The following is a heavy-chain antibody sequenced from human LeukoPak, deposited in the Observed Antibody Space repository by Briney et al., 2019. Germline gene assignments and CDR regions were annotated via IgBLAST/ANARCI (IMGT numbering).Heavy chain of an antibody. D-gene: IGHD6-13*01. Sequence: GESLKISCKGSGYSFTTYWISWVRQMPGKGLEWMGRIDPSDSYTNYSPSFQGHVTISADKSFSTGYLQWTSLKASDTAMYYCARHAKAYGSSCDYWGQGTLVTVSS. CDR2: IDPSDSYT. CDR3: ARHAKAYGSSCDY. V-gene: IGHV5-10-1*01. J-gene: IGHJ4*02. CDR1: GYSFTTYW.